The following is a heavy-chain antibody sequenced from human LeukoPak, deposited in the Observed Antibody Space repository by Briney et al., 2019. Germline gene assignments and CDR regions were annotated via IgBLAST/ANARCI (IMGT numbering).Heavy chain of an antibody. CDR1: GGSFSGYY. D-gene: IGHD3-22*01. J-gene: IGHJ4*02. V-gene: IGHV4-34*01. CDR2: INRSGRT. CDR3: ARAGDSSGYSDY. Sequence: PSETLSLTCAVYGGSFSGYYWSWIRQPPGKGLEWIGEINRSGRTNYNPSLKSRVTMSVDTSKNQFSLQLSSVTAADTAVYYCARAGDSSGYSDYWGQGTLVTVSS.